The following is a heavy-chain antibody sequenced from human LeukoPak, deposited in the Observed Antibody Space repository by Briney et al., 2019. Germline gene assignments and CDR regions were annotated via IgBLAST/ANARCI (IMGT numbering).Heavy chain of an antibody. J-gene: IGHJ4*02. CDR3: ARGAAGYSSSWYTVDC. CDR1: GGTFSSYA. Sequence: SVKVSCKASGGTFSSYAISWVRQAPGQGLEWMGGIIPIFGTANYAQKFQGRVTITADKSTSTAYMELSSLRSEDTAVYYCARGAAGYSSSWYTVDCWGQGTLVTVSS. D-gene: IGHD6-13*01. CDR2: IIPIFGTA. V-gene: IGHV1-69*06.